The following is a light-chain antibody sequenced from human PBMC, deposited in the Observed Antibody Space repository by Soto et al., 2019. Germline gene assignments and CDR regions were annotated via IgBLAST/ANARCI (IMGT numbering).Light chain of an antibody. V-gene: IGLV2-14*01. CDR3: SSYTSSSTNV. CDR2: DVS. CDR1: SSDVGGYNY. J-gene: IGLJ1*01. Sequence: QSALTQPASVSGSPGQSITISCTGTSSDVGGYNYVSWYQQHPGKAPKPMIYDVSNRPSGVSNRFSGSKSGNTASLTISGLQAEDEADYYCSSYTSSSTNVFGTGTQLTVL.